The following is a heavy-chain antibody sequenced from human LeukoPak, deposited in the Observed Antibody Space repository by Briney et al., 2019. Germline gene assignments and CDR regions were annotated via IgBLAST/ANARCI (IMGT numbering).Heavy chain of an antibody. Sequence: SETLSLTCAVYGGSFSGYYWSWIRQSPVKGLEWIASIYHSGSKYYNPSLKSRVTISLDMSKNQFSLQVNSVTAADTAVYYCASTRFVNWIHVGYMDVWGKGTTVTVSS. CDR3: ASTRFVNWIHVGYMDV. CDR2: IYHSGSK. V-gene: IGHV4-34*01. J-gene: IGHJ6*03. CDR1: GGSFSGYY. D-gene: IGHD5-18*01.